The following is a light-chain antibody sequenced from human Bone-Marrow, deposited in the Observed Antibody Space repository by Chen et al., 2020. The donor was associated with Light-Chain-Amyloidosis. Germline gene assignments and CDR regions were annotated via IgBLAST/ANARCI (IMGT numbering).Light chain of an antibody. V-gene: IGLV3-21*02. Sequence: SYVLTQPSSVSVAPGQTATIACGGNNIGSTSVHWYQQPPGQAPLLVVYDDSDRPSGIPERLSGSNSGNTATLTISRVEAGDEADDCCQVWDRSSDRPVFGGGTKLTVL. CDR2: DDS. CDR3: QVWDRSSDRPV. J-gene: IGLJ3*02. CDR1: NIGSTS.